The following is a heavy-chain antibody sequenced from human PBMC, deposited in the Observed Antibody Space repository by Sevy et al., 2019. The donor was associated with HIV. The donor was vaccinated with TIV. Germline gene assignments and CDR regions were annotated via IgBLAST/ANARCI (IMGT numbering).Heavy chain of an antibody. Sequence: GGSLRLSCAASGFTFSSNGMHWVRQAPGKGLEWVAVISYDGSNKYYADSVKGRFTISRDNSKNTLYLQMNSLRAEDTAVYYCAKPLAAAAKNPGEYWGQGTLVTVSS. CDR2: ISYDGSNK. CDR1: GFTFSSNG. CDR3: AKPLAAAAKNPGEY. J-gene: IGHJ4*02. D-gene: IGHD6-13*01. V-gene: IGHV3-30*18.